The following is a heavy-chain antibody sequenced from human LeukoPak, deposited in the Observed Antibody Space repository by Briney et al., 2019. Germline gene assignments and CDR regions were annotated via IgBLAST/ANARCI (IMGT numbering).Heavy chain of an antibody. D-gene: IGHD6-19*01. CDR3: ARAVAGTHWLDP. Sequence: GGSLRLSCAASGFTFSIYDMHWVRHVTGQGLEWVSGIDTAGGTYYPDSVKGRFTMSRENAKNSLHLQMNSLRAGDTAVYYCARAVAGTHWLDPWGQGTLVTVSP. CDR1: GFTFSIYD. V-gene: IGHV3-13*01. J-gene: IGHJ5*02. CDR2: IDTAGGT.